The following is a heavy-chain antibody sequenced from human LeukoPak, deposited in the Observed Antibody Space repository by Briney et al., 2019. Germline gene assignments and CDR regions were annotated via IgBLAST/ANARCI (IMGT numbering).Heavy chain of an antibody. V-gene: IGHV4-59*01. J-gene: IGHJ4*02. CDR2: IYYSGST. Sequence: SETLSLTCTVSGGSISSYYWSWIRQPPGKGLEWIGYIYYSGSTNYNPSLKSRVTISVDTSKNQFSLKLSSVTAADTAVYYCARDHYDILTGYLGFDYWGQGTPVTVSS. CDR1: GGSISSYY. D-gene: IGHD3-9*01. CDR3: ARDHYDILTGYLGFDY.